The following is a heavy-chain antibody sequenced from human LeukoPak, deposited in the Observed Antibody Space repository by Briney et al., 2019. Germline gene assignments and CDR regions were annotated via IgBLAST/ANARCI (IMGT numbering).Heavy chain of an antibody. CDR3: ARDEDWGPDY. J-gene: IGHJ4*02. Sequence: ASVKVSCKASGYTFTDYYIHWVRQAPGQGLEWMGWIAPNGDRTYYAQNFLGRLTVTRDTSINTVYMELNSLTSGDTAVYYCARDEDWGPDYWGQGTLVTISS. CDR2: IAPNGDRT. CDR1: GYTFTDYY. V-gene: IGHV1-2*02. D-gene: IGHD7-27*01.